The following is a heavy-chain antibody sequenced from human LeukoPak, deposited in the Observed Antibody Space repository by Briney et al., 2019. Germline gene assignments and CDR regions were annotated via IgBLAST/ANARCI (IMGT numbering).Heavy chain of an antibody. V-gene: IGHV3-53*01. D-gene: IGHD6-13*01. Sequence: GGSLRLSCAASGFTVSSNYMSWVRQAPGKGLEWVSVIYSGGSTYYADSVKGRFTISRDNAKNSLYLQMNSLRAEDTAVYYCARDSSCYSDYWGQGTLVTVSS. CDR1: GFTVSSNY. CDR2: IYSGGST. CDR3: ARDSSCYSDY. J-gene: IGHJ4*02.